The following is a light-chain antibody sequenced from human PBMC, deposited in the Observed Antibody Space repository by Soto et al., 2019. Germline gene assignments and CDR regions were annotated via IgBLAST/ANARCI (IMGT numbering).Light chain of an antibody. CDR1: SSNIGNNY. CDR2: DNN. CDR3: GTWDSSLSAYYV. V-gene: IGLV1-51*01. Sequence: QSVLKQPPSVSAAPGQKVTISCSGSSSNIGNNYVSWYQQLPGTAPKLLIYDNNKRPSGIPDRFSGSKSGTSATLGITGLQTGDEADYYCGTWDSSLSAYYVFGTGTKVTVL. J-gene: IGLJ1*01.